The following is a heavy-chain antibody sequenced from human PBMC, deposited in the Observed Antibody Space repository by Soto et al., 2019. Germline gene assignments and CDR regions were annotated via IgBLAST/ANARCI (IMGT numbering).Heavy chain of an antibody. D-gene: IGHD3-16*01. J-gene: IGHJ4*02. CDR2: IGSSSSYI. V-gene: IGHV3-21*01. Sequence: GSLRLSCAASGFTFSSYSMNWVRQAPGKGLEWVSSIGSSSSYIYYADSVKGRFTISRDNAKNSLYLQMNGLRAEDTAVYYCARDRSRLLFTDYWGQGTLVTVSS. CDR3: ARDRSRLLFTDY. CDR1: GFTFSSYS.